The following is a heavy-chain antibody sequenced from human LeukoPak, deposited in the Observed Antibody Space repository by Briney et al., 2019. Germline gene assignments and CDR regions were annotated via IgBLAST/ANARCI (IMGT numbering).Heavy chain of an antibody. CDR3: ARGYCTNGVCLEFDY. CDR2: ISAYNGNT. V-gene: IGHV1-18*01. CDR1: GHTFTSYG. D-gene: IGHD2-8*01. J-gene: IGHJ4*02. Sequence: ASVKVSCKATGHTFTSYGISWVRQAPGQGLEWMGWISAYNGNTNYAQKLQGRVTMTTDTSTSTAYMELRSLRSDDTAVYYCARGYCTNGVCLEFDYWGQGTLVTVSS.